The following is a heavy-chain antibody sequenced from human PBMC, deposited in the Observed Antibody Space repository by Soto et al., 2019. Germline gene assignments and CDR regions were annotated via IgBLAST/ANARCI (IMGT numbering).Heavy chain of an antibody. CDR3: ARGRVEDSSGWATYFDY. CDR1: GFTFSDYS. V-gene: IGHV3-64*01. J-gene: IGHJ4*02. D-gene: IGHD6-19*01. Sequence: EVQLVESGGGLVQPGGSLRLSCAASGFTFSDYSMFWVRQAPGKGLEYVSAINTNGVYTFYAKSVKGRFTISRDNSKNTMYLQMGSLRAEDMAVYYCARGRVEDSSGWATYFDYWGQGTLVTVSS. CDR2: INTNGVYT.